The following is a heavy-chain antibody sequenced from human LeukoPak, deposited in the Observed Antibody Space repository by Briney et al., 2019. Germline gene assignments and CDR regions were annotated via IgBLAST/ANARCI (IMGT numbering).Heavy chain of an antibody. J-gene: IGHJ6*03. CDR1: GYTFTGYY. Sequence: ASVKVSCKASGYTFTGYYMHWVRQAPGQGLEWMGWINPNSGGTNYAQKFQGRVTMTRDTSISTAYMELSRLRSDDTAVYYCAREGLGYCTNGVCPTNYYYMDVWGKGTTVTVSS. V-gene: IGHV1-2*02. CDR2: INPNSGGT. D-gene: IGHD2-8*01. CDR3: AREGLGYCTNGVCPTNYYYMDV.